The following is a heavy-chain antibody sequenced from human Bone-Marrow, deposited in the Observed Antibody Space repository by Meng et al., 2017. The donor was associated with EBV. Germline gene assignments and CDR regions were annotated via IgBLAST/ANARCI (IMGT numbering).Heavy chain of an antibody. J-gene: IGHJ4*02. CDR3: ARGSFGATPFGY. D-gene: IGHD3-16*01. V-gene: IGHV4-34*01. CDR1: GGSFSGYT. Sequence: GQVQKGSAGLLKPSETPSPTRAVYGGSFSGYTWSWIRQPPGKGLEWIGEINHSGSTNYNPSLKSRVTISVDTSKNQFSLKLSSVTAADTAVYYCARGSFGATPFGYWGQGTLVTVSS. CDR2: INHSGST.